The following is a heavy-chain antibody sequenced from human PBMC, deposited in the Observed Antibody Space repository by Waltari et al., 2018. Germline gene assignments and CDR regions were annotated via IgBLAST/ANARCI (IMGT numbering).Heavy chain of an antibody. V-gene: IGHV5-51*01. Sequence: EVQLVQSGAEVKKPGESLKISCKGSGYSFTSYWIGWVRQMPGKGLEWMGIIYPGASATRYSPSFQGQVTISADKSISTAYLQWSSLKASDTAMYYCATQRGAYSYGPYDAFDIWGQGTMVTVSS. J-gene: IGHJ3*02. CDR2: IYPGASAT. D-gene: IGHD5-18*01. CDR3: ATQRGAYSYGPYDAFDI. CDR1: GYSFTSYW.